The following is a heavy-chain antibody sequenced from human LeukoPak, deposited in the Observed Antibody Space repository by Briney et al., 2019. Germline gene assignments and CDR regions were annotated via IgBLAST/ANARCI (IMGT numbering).Heavy chain of an antibody. CDR1: GDTFSSYA. J-gene: IGHJ6*02. V-gene: IGHV1-69*05. CDR3: ARDVKGVGYYAMDI. D-gene: IGHD1-26*01. Sequence: SVKVSCKAFGDTFSSYAISWVRQAPGQGLEWIGGIIPIFGTANYAQKFQGRVTITTDESTSTAYMELSSLRSEDTAVYYCARDVKGVGYYAMDIWGQGTTVTVSS. CDR2: IIPIFGTA.